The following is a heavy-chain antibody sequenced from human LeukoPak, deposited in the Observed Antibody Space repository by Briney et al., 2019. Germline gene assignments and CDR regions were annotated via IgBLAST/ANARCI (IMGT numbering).Heavy chain of an antibody. CDR1: GGSISGSSYY. CDR2: IYYSGST. CDR3: ASDYRIAVAGRVGWRY. J-gene: IGHJ4*02. D-gene: IGHD6-19*01. V-gene: IGHV4-39*07. Sequence: SETLSLTCTVPGGSISGSSYYWGWIRQPPGKGLEWIGSIYYSGSTYYNPSLKSRVTISVDTSKNQFSLKLSSVTAADTAVYYCASDYRIAVAGRVGWRYWGQGTLVTVSS.